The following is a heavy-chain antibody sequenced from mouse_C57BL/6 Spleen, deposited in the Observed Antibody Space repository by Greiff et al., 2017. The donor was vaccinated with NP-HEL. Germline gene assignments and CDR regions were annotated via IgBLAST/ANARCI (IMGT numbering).Heavy chain of an antibody. CDR3: ARGRLTMPAYFDY. J-gene: IGHJ2*01. Sequence: QVHVKQSGAELARPGASVKLSCKASGYTFTSYGISWVKQRTGQGLEWIGEIYPRSGNTYYNEKFKGKATLTADKSSSTAYMELRSLTSEDSAVYFCARGRLTMPAYFDYWGQGTTLTVSS. CDR1: GYTFTSYG. D-gene: IGHD1-1*02. V-gene: IGHV1-81*01. CDR2: IYPRSGNT.